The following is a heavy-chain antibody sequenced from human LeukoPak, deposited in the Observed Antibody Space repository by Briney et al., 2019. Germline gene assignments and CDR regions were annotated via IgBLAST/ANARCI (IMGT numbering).Heavy chain of an antibody. V-gene: IGHV4-39*01. CDR3: ARGFRGRIRKTYYYDSSGYYGEGLDY. CDR1: GGSTSSSNFY. CDR2: IHYSGNT. Sequence: SETLSLTCTVSGGSTSSSNFYWGWIRQPPGMGLEWIGGIHYSGNTYYNPSLKSRVTISIDTSKNQFSLKLSSVTAADTAVYYCARGFRGRIRKTYYYDSSGYYGEGLDYWGQGTLVTVSS. D-gene: IGHD3-22*01. J-gene: IGHJ4*02.